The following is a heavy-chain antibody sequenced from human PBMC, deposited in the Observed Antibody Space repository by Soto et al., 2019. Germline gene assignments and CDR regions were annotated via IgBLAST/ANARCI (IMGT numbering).Heavy chain of an antibody. J-gene: IGHJ6*03. V-gene: IGHV4-59*01. CDR1: CGMSIIFA. Sequence: ASGRLLLAITVFCGMSIIFAWSLVLRTPGKGREWIGYIYYSGSTNYNPSLKSRVTISIDTSKNQFSLKLSSVTAADTAVYYCAREGSSGSTIFGVYYYMDVWGKGPTVTDS. D-gene: IGHD3-3*01. CDR2: IYYSGST. CDR3: AREGSSGSTIFGVYYYMDV.